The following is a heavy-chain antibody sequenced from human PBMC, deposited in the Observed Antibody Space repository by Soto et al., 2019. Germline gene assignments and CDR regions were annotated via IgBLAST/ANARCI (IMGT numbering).Heavy chain of an antibody. CDR2: IIPIFGTA. CDR3: ARATNCTNGVCYHYFDY. CDR1: GGTFSSYA. Sequence: SVKVSCKASGGTFSSYAISWVRQAPGQGLEWMGGIIPIFGTANYAQKFQGRVTITADESTSTAYMELSSLRSEDTAVYYCARATNCTNGVCYHYFDYWGQGTLVTAPQ. D-gene: IGHD2-8*01. J-gene: IGHJ4*02. V-gene: IGHV1-69*13.